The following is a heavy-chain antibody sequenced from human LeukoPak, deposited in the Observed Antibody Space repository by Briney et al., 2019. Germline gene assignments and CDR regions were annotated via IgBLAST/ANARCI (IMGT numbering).Heavy chain of an antibody. D-gene: IGHD6-19*01. V-gene: IGHV3-11*04. Sequence: GGSLRLSCAASGFTFSDYFMTWIRQAPGKGLEWASYISGSGSNNYYADSVKGRFTISRDNAKNSLYLQMNSLRVEDTAVYYCATSQSSVAGIVGDWGQGTLVTVSS. CDR3: ATSQSSVAGIVGD. J-gene: IGHJ4*02. CDR1: GFTFSDYF. CDR2: ISGSGSNN.